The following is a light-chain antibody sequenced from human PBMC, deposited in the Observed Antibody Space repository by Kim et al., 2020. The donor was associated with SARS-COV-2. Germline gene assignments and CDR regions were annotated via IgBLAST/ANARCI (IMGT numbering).Light chain of an antibody. CDR2: DAS. CDR3: QQYVTFPLT. J-gene: IGKJ4*01. Sequence: APGEGATLSCRASQNVGNNFLAWYQQRPGQSPRLLIYDASSRATGISDRFSGSGSGTDFTLTISRLEPEDFAVYYCQQYVTFPLTFGGGTKVDIK. CDR1: QNVGNNF. V-gene: IGKV3-20*01.